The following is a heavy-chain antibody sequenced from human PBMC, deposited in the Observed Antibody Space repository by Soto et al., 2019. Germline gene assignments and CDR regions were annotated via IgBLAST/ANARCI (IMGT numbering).Heavy chain of an antibody. Sequence: EVQLLESGGGLVQPGGSLRLCCAASGFTFVSYAMSWVRLAPGKGLEWVSTTTGSGGSKYYAESVKGRFTVSRDNSDKTLCLQMDSLRADDAAVSYCAKDQSVCSSGWYSGSAYYGVDVWGQGTTVTVSS. CDR3: AKDQSVCSSGWYSGSAYYGVDV. CDR2: TTGSGGSK. CDR1: GFTFVSYA. D-gene: IGHD6-19*01. V-gene: IGHV3-23*01. J-gene: IGHJ6*02.